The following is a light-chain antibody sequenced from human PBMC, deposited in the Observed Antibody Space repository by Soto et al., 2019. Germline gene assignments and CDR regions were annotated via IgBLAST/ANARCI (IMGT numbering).Light chain of an antibody. V-gene: IGLV1-44*01. CDR3: AAWDDRLNEYV. CDR2: NNN. Sequence: QSVLTQPPSASGTPGRRVTISCSGSSSNVGRYAVNWYKHLPGTAPKLLIYNNNQRPSGVPDLFSGSKSGTSASLAISGLQSEDEADYYCAAWDDRLNEYVFGTGTKVTVL. J-gene: IGLJ1*01. CDR1: SSNVGRYA.